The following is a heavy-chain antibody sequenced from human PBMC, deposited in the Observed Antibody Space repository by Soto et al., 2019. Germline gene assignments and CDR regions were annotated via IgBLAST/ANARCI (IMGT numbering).Heavy chain of an antibody. CDR2: IRGFSPYT. Sequence: PGGSLRLSCVASGFTFRTYTMNWVRQAPGKGLEWVSGIRGFSPYTFYAESVKGRFTISKDNAKNSLYLQMNSLGVEDTAVYYCVRERGSDAHDYYCNLLAGWGQGTTVT. CDR3: VRERGSDAHDYYCNLLAG. J-gene: IGHJ6*02. CDR1: GFTFRTYT. V-gene: IGHV3-21*01. D-gene: IGHD2-2*01.